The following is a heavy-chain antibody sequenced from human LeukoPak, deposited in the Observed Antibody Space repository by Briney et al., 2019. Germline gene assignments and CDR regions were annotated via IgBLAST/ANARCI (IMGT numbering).Heavy chain of an antibody. V-gene: IGHV3-21*01. J-gene: IGHJ4*02. CDR3: ARDSSGWYYFDY. Sequence: GRSLRLSCAASGFTFSSYSMNWVRQAPGKRLEWVSSISSSSSYIYYADSVKGRFTISRDNAKNSLYLQMNSLRAEDTAVYYCARDSSGWYYFDYWGQGTLVTVSS. CDR1: GFTFSSYS. D-gene: IGHD6-19*01. CDR2: ISSSSSYI.